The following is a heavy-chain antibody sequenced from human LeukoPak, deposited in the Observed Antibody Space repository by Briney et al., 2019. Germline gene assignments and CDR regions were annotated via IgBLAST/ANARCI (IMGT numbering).Heavy chain of an antibody. CDR3: ATSLWFGELIIDY. J-gene: IGHJ4*02. Sequence: GASVKVSCKASGYTSTGYYMHWVRQAPGQGLEWMGWINPNSGGTNYAQKFQGRVTMTRDTSISTAYMELSRLRSDDTAVYYCATSLWFGELIIDYWGQGTLVTVSS. D-gene: IGHD3-10*01. V-gene: IGHV1-2*02. CDR1: GYTSTGYY. CDR2: INPNSGGT.